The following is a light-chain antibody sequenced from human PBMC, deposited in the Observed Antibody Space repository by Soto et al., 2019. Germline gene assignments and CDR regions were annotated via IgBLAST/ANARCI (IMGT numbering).Light chain of an antibody. CDR1: QDISYC. V-gene: IGKV1-33*01. J-gene: IGKJ4*01. CDR3: QQANSFPLT. CDR2: DAS. Sequence: IQMTQSPSSLSASVGDRVTITCQASQDISYCLNWYQQKPGKAPKLLIYDASNLEAGVPSRFSGSGSGTDFSFTISSLQPEDIATYYCQQANSFPLTFGGGTKVEIK.